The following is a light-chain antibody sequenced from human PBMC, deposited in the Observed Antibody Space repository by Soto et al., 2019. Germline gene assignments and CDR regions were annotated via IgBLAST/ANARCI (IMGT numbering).Light chain of an antibody. J-gene: IGKJ1*01. V-gene: IGKV3-20*01. Sequence: EIVLTQSPGTLSLSPGERATLSCRASQSVFNNHIGWYQQKPGQAPRRLIFGASFRATGNPDRFSGSGSGTDFTLNISRLEPEDFAVYYCQQYGSSPSTFGQGTKVEIK. CDR2: GAS. CDR1: QSVFNNH. CDR3: QQYGSSPST.